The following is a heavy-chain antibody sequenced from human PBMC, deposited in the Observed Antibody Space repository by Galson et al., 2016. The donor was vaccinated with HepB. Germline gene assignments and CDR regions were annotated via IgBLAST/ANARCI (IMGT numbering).Heavy chain of an antibody. CDR3: ARLHTDMSNYDGSGTSLDD. V-gene: IGHV5-10-1*01. D-gene: IGHD3-10*01. CDR2: IDPSDSYT. Sequence: QSGAEVKKPGESLRISCEDSGSNFTNNWISWVRQMPGKGLEWMGRIDPSDSYTNYNPSFQGHVTISVDKSINTAYLQWSSLKASDTAMYYCARLHTDMSNYDGSGTSLDDWGQGTLVTVSS. CDR1: GSNFTNNW. J-gene: IGHJ4*02.